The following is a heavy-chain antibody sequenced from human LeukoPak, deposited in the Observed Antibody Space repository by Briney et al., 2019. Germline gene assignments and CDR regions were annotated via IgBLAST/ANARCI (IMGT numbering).Heavy chain of an antibody. CDR2: INHSGST. D-gene: IGHD2-2*01. CDR3: AREDIGYCSSTSCRYYYYYGMDV. J-gene: IGHJ6*02. V-gene: IGHV4-34*01. Sequence: SETLSLTCAVYGGSFSGYYWSWIRQPPGKGLEWIGEINHSGSTNYNPSLKSRVNISVDTSKNQFSLKLSSVTAADTAVYYCAREDIGYCSSTSCRYYYYYGMDVWGQGTTVTVSS. CDR1: GGSFSGYY.